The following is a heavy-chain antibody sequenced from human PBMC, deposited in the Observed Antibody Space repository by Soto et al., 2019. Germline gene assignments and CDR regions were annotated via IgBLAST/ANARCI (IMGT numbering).Heavy chain of an antibody. V-gene: IGHV3-53*01. D-gene: IGHD3-10*02. J-gene: IGHJ4*02. CDR2: IYSGGST. Sequence: EVQLVESGGGLIQPGGSLRLSCTASGFTVSSNYMSWVRQAPGKGLEWVSVIYSGGSTYYADYVKGRFTISRDSSKNTLYLQMNSLRAEDTAVDYCASFSCSPNYYFDDWGQGTLVTVSS. CDR3: ASFSCSPNYYFDD. CDR1: GFTVSSNY.